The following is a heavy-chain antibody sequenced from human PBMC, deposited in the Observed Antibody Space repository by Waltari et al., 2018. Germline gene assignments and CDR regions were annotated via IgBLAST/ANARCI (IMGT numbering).Heavy chain of an antibody. CDR1: GGTFRSYA. D-gene: IGHD3-3*01. Sequence: QVQLVQSGAEVKKPGSSVKVSCKASGGTFRSYAISWVRQAPGQGLEWMGGIIPIFGTANYAQKFQGRVTITADESTSTAYMELSSLRSEDTAVYYCARSIFGVVTPLDYYYYMDVWGKGTTVTISS. J-gene: IGHJ6*03. CDR3: ARSIFGVVTPLDYYYYMDV. CDR2: IIPIFGTA. V-gene: IGHV1-69*12.